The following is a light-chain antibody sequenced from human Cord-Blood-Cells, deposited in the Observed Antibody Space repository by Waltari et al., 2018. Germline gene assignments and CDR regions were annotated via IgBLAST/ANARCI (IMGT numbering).Light chain of an antibody. CDR2: WAS. V-gene: IGKV4-1*01. Sequence: DIVMTQSPDSLAVSLGERATINCKSSQSVLYSSNNKNYLAWYQQKPRQPPKLLIYWASTRECGVPDRFSGSGSGTDFTLTISSLQAEDVAVYYCQQYYSTPFTFGPGTKVDIK. CDR1: QSVLYSSNNKNY. J-gene: IGKJ3*01. CDR3: QQYYSTPFT.